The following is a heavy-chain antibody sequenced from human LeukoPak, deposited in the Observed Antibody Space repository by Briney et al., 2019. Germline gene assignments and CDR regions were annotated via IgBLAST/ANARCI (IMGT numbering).Heavy chain of an antibody. V-gene: IGHV3-21*01. J-gene: IGHJ4*02. CDR2: ISSSSSYI. D-gene: IGHD3-22*01. CDR3: ARDRRYYDSSGYYADGFDY. Sequence: GGSLRLSCAASGFTFSSYWMNWVRQAPGKGLEWVSSISSSSSYIYYADSVKGRFTISRDNAKNSLYLQMNSLRAEDTAVYYCARDRRYYDSSGYYADGFDYWGQGTLVTVSS. CDR1: GFTFSSYW.